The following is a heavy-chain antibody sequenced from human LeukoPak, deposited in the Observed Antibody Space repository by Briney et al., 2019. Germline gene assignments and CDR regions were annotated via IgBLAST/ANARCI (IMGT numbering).Heavy chain of an antibody. Sequence: GGSLRLSCAASGFTFSSYGMSWVRQAPGKGLEWVSAIGGSGGSTYYADSVKGRFTISRDNSKNTLYLQMNSLRAEDTAVYYCAKDPYSGSYFDYWGQGTLVTVSS. CDR3: AKDPYSGSYFDY. CDR1: GFTFSSYG. CDR2: IGGSGGST. J-gene: IGHJ4*02. D-gene: IGHD1-26*01. V-gene: IGHV3-23*01.